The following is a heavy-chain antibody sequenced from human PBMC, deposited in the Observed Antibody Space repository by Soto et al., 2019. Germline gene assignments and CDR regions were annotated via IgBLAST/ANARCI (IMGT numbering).Heavy chain of an antibody. Sequence: SETLSLTCAVYGGSFSGYYWSWIRQPPGKGLEWIGEINHSGSTNYNPSLKSRVTISVDTSKNQFSLKLSSVTAADTAVYYCASEAAAAQLDVWGQGTTVTVSS. D-gene: IGHD6-13*01. V-gene: IGHV4-34*01. J-gene: IGHJ6*02. CDR1: GGSFSGYY. CDR2: INHSGST. CDR3: ASEAAAAQLDV.